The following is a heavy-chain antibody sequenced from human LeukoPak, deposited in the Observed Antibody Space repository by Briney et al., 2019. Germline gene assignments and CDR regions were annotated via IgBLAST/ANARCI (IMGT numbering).Heavy chain of an antibody. V-gene: IGHV1-2*02. D-gene: IGHD3-16*01. CDR3: ARVRYRLAETYIDY. J-gene: IGHJ4*02. CDR2: INPNSGGT. CDR1: GYTFTGYY. Sequence: EASVKVSCKASGYTFTGYYMHWVRQAPGQGLEWMGWINPNSGGTNYAQKFQGRVTMTRGTSISTAYMELSRLRSDDTAVYYCARVRYRLAETYIDYWGQGTLVTVSS.